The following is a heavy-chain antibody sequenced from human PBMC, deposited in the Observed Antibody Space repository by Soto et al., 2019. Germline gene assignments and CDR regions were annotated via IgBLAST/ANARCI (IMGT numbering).Heavy chain of an antibody. CDR3: AKGRETTTSAKFCFDN. CDR2: LSVTGGGP. CDR1: GFSFSSYD. J-gene: IGHJ4*02. D-gene: IGHD1-26*01. Sequence: GGSLRLSCAASGFSFSSYDMTWVRQAPGQGLEWVSSLSVTGGGPYYADSVRGRFTMSRDNSKNTPALEMSGLRADDSAVYYCAKGRETTTSAKFCFDNWGQGTLVTVSS. V-gene: IGHV3-23*01.